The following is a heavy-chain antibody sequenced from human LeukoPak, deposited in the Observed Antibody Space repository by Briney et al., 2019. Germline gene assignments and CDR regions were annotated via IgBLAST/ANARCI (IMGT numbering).Heavy chain of an antibody. Sequence: ASVKVSCKASGYTFTSYGTSWVRQAPGQGLEWMGWISAYNGNTNYAQKLQGRVTMTTDTSTSTAYMELRSLRSDDTAVYYCARARGYDFWSSQLVDYYYYYGMDVWGQGTTVTVSS. CDR1: GYTFTSYG. CDR3: ARARGYDFWSSQLVDYYYYYGMDV. J-gene: IGHJ6*02. V-gene: IGHV1-18*01. CDR2: ISAYNGNT. D-gene: IGHD3-3*01.